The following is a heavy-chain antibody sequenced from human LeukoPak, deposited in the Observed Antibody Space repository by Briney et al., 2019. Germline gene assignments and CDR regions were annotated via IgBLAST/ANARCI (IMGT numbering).Heavy chain of an antibody. CDR1: GFTFSGSA. J-gene: IGHJ6*04. Sequence: GGSLRLSCAASGFTFSGSAMHWVRQAPGKGLEWVSVIYSGGSTYYADSVKGRFTISRDNSKNTLYLQMSSLRAEDTAVYYCVKALYYYGSGSYGMDVWGKGTTVTVSS. V-gene: IGHV3-53*05. D-gene: IGHD3-10*01. CDR3: VKALYYYGSGSYGMDV. CDR2: IYSGGST.